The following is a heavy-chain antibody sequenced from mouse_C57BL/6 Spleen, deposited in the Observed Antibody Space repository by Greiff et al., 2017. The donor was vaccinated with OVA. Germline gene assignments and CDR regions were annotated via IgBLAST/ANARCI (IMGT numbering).Heavy chain of an antibody. CDR3: ARRFDYYGSSWYFDV. V-gene: IGHV1-54*01. CDR1: GYAFTNYL. Sequence: QVQLKQSGAELVRPGTSVKVSCKASGYAFTNYLIEWVKQRPGQGLEWIGVINPGSGGTNYNEKFKGKATLTADKSSSTAYMQLSSLTSEDSAVYFCARRFDYYGSSWYFDVWGTGTTVTVSS. D-gene: IGHD1-1*01. J-gene: IGHJ1*03. CDR2: INPGSGGT.